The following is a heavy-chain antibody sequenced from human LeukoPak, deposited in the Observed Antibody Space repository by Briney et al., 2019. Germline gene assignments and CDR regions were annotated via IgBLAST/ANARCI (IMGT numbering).Heavy chain of an antibody. J-gene: IGHJ4*02. Sequence: SVKVSCKASGGTFSSYAISWVRQPPGQGLEWMGGIIPIFGTANYAQKFQGRVTITADESTSTAYMELSSMRSEDTAVYYCARDGNATYYYGSGSYYNLPTLDYWGQGTLVTVSS. CDR3: ARDGNATYYYGSGSYYNLPTLDY. D-gene: IGHD3-10*01. V-gene: IGHV1-69*13. CDR2: IIPIFGTA. CDR1: GGTFSSYA.